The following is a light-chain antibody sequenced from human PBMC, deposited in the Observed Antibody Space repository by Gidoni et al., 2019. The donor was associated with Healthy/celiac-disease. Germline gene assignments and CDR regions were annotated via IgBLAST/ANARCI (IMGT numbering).Light chain of an antibody. CDR3: QSYDSSLSGSLV. J-gene: IGLJ1*01. Sequence: QSVLPQPPSVSGAPGQRVPISCTGSSSNIGAGYDVHWYQQLPGTAPKLLIYGNSNRPSGVPDRFSGSKSGTSASLAITGLQAEDEADYYCQSYDSSLSGSLVFGTGTKVTVL. V-gene: IGLV1-40*01. CDR1: SSNIGAGYD. CDR2: GNS.